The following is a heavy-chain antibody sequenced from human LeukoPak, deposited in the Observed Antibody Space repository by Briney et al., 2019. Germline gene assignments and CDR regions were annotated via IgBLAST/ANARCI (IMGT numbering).Heavy chain of an antibody. CDR1: GFTVSSNY. Sequence: GGSLRLSCAASGFTVSSNYMSWVRQAPGKGLEWVSSISSSSSYIYYADSVKGRFTISRDNAKNSLYLQMNSLRAEDTAVYYCARSGSYDYFDYWGQGTLVTVSS. V-gene: IGHV3-21*01. J-gene: IGHJ4*02. D-gene: IGHD1-26*01. CDR3: ARSGSYDYFDY. CDR2: ISSSSSYI.